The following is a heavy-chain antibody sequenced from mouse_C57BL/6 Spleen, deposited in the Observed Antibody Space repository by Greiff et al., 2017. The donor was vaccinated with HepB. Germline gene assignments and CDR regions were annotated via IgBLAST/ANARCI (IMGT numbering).Heavy chain of an antibody. CDR3: ARDYYGSSYVDFDY. CDR2: ISSGSSTI. D-gene: IGHD1-1*01. V-gene: IGHV5-17*01. CDR1: GFTFSDYG. J-gene: IGHJ2*01. Sequence: EVHLVESGGGLVKPGGSLKLSCAASGFTFSDYGMHWVRQAPEKGLEWVAYISSGSSTIYYADTVKGRFTISRDNAKNTLFLQMTSLRSEDTAMYYCARDYYGSSYVDFDYWGQGTTLTVSS.